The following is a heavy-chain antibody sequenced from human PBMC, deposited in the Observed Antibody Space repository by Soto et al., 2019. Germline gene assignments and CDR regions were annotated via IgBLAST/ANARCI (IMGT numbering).Heavy chain of an antibody. CDR1: GYTFTSND. CDR2: INPKSGNT. Sequence: ASVKVSCKASGYTFTSNDINWVRQATGQGLEWMGWINPKSGNTGNAQKFQCRVTMTRDTSTSTAYMDLSSLRSEDTAEYYCARRAAFDIWGQGTMVTVSS. V-gene: IGHV1-8*01. J-gene: IGHJ3*02. CDR3: ARRAAFDI.